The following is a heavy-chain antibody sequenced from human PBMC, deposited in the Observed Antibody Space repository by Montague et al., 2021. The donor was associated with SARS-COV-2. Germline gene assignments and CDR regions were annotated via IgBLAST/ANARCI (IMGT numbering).Heavy chain of an antibody. Sequence: SETLSLTCTVSGGSISSYYWSWIRQPPGKGLEWIGYIYYSGSTNYNPSLKSRVTISVDTSKNQFSLKLSSVTAADTAVYYCARDTGEYCSGGSCLYGMDVWGQGTTVTGSS. D-gene: IGHD2-15*01. CDR2: IYYSGST. J-gene: IGHJ6*02. CDR1: GGSISSYY. CDR3: ARDTGEYCSGGSCLYGMDV. V-gene: IGHV4-59*01.